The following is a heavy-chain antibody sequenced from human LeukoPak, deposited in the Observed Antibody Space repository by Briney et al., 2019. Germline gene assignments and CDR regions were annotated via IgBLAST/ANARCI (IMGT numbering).Heavy chain of an antibody. CDR1: GFTFDDYA. J-gene: IGHJ4*02. CDR3: AKDVSSRYSYGLPDY. V-gene: IGHV3-43D*03. D-gene: IGHD5-18*01. Sequence: GGSLRLSCAAFGFTFDDYAMHWVRQAPGKGLEWVSLISWDGGSIYYAESVKGRFTISRDNSKKSLYLQMNSLRAEDTALYYCAKDVSSRYSYGLPDYWGQGTLVTVSS. CDR2: ISWDGGSI.